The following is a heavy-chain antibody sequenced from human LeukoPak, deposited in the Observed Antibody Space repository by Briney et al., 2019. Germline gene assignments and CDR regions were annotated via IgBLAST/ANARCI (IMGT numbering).Heavy chain of an antibody. V-gene: IGHV4-38-2*02. J-gene: IGHJ6*03. D-gene: IGHD6-19*01. CDR3: ARETDGGTVAGTQYYYYYYMDV. Sequence: PSETLSLTCAVSGYSISSGYYWGWIRQPPGKGLEWIGSIYHSGSTYYNPSLKSRVTISVDTSKNQFSLKLSSVTAADTAVYYCARETDGGTVAGTQYYYYYYMDVWGKGTTVTVSS. CDR1: GYSISSGYY. CDR2: IYHSGST.